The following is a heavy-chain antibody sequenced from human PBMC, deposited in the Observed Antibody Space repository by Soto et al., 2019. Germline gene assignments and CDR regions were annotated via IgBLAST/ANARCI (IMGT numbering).Heavy chain of an antibody. CDR2: INHSGST. D-gene: IGHD6-19*01. Sequence: PSESLSLTCAVYGGSFCGYYWSWIRQPPGKGLEWIGEINHSGSTNYNPSLKSRVTISVDTSKNQFSLKLSSVTAADTAVYYCASTSSGWYPYYYYGMDVWGQGTTVTVSS. CDR1: GGSFCGYY. V-gene: IGHV4-34*01. J-gene: IGHJ6*02. CDR3: ASTSSGWYPYYYYGMDV.